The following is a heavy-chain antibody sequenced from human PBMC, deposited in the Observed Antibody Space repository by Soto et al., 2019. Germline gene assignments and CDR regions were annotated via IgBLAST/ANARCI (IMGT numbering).Heavy chain of an antibody. CDR1: GGSISSGGYY. D-gene: IGHD6-19*01. Sequence: SETLSLTCTVSGGSISSGGYYWSWIRQHPGKGLEWIGYIYYSGSTYYNPSLKSRVTISVDTSKNQFSLKLSSVTAADTAVYYCASTVAVAGDRYWFDPWGQGTLVTVSS. CDR2: IYYSGST. CDR3: ASTVAVAGDRYWFDP. V-gene: IGHV4-31*03. J-gene: IGHJ5*02.